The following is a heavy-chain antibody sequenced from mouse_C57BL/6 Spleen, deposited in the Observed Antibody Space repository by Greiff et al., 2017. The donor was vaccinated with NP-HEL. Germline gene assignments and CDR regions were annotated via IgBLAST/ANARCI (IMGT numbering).Heavy chain of an antibody. CDR2: IDPETGGT. V-gene: IGHV1-15*01. CDR1: GYTFTDYE. D-gene: IGHD1-1*01. Sequence: QVQLQQSGAELVRPGASVTLSCKASGYTFTDYEMHWVKQTPVHGLEWIGAIDPETGGTAYNQKFKGKAILTADKSSSTAYMELRSLTSEDSAVYYCTRSGITTAVDLFDYWGQGTTLTVSS. CDR3: TRSGITTAVDLFDY. J-gene: IGHJ2*01.